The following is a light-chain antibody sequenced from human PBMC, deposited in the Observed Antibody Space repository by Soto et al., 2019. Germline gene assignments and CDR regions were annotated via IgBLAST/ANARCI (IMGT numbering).Light chain of an antibody. CDR1: SSNIGAGYD. CDR3: QSYDSSLSAPV. J-gene: IGLJ1*01. CDR2: GNS. Sequence: QSVLTQPPSVSGAPGQRVTISCTGSSSNIGAGYDVHWYQPLPGTAPKLLIYGNSNRPSGVPDRFSGSKSGTSASLAITGLQAEDEVDYYCQSYDSSLSAPVFGTGTKVTVL. V-gene: IGLV1-40*01.